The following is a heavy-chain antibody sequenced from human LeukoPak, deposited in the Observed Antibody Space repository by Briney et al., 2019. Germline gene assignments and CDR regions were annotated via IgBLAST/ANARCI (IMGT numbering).Heavy chain of an antibody. CDR1: GGSISSYY. V-gene: IGHV4-4*07. CDR3: AARLKAGSMPTRLIGNPFTI. CDR2: VYTSGST. J-gene: IGHJ3*02. D-gene: IGHD6-6*01. Sequence: SETLSLTCTVSGGSISSYYWSWLRQPAGKGLEWIGRVYTSGSTNYNPSLKSRVTMSVDTSKNQFSLKLNSVTAADTAVYYCAARLKAGSMPTRLIGNPFTIWGQGTMVTVSS.